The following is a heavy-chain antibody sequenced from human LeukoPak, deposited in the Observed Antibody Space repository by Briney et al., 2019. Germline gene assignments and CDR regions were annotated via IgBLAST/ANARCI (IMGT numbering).Heavy chain of an antibody. CDR1: GGTFSSYA. V-gene: IGHV1-69*13. D-gene: IGHD6-19*01. Sequence: ASVKVSCKASGGTFSSYAISWVRQAPGQGLEWMGGIIPIFGTANYAQKFQGRVTITADESTSTAYMELSSLRSEDTAVYYCARSSPRSSGWGYYYYYMDVWGKGTTVTISS. J-gene: IGHJ6*03. CDR3: ARSSPRSSGWGYYYYYMDV. CDR2: IIPIFGTA.